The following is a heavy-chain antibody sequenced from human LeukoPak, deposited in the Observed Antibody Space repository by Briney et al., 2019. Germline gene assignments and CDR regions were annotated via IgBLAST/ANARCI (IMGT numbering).Heavy chain of an antibody. V-gene: IGHV3-23*01. Sequence: PGGSLRLSCAASGFTFSSYAMSWVRQAPGKGLEWVSAISGSGNTNYADSVKGRFTISRDNAKNTLYLQMYSLRAEDTAVYYCARGGYCSRTSCYLLDPWGQGTLVIVSS. J-gene: IGHJ5*02. CDR2: ISGSGNT. CDR1: GFTFSSYA. CDR3: ARGGYCSRTSCYLLDP. D-gene: IGHD2-2*01.